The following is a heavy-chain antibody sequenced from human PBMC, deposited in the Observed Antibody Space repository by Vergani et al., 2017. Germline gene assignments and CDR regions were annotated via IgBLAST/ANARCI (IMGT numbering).Heavy chain of an antibody. Sequence: EVQLVQSGAEVKKPGESLKISCKGSGYSFTSYWIGWVRQMPGKGLEWMGIIYPGDSDTRYSPSFQGQVTISADKAISTDYLQWSSLKASDTAMYYCASLYXYGSGGYYNVQGGGIPTHCGQGTLVTVSS. D-gene: IGHD3-10*01. CDR2: IYPGDSDT. J-gene: IGHJ4*02. CDR3: ASLYXYGSGGYYNVQGGGIPTH. V-gene: IGHV5-51*01. CDR1: GYSFTSYW.